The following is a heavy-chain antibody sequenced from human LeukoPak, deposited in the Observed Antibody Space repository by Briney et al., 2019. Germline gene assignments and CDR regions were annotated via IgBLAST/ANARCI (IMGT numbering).Heavy chain of an antibody. CDR2: IYTSGST. J-gene: IGHJ4*02. CDR3: ASNSFDYYGSGSYSVDY. D-gene: IGHD3-10*01. V-gene: IGHV4-61*02. CDR1: GGSISSGSYY. Sequence: SQTLSLTCTVSGGSISSGSYYWSWIRQPAGKGLEWIGRIYTSGSTNYNPSLKSRVTISVDKSKNQFSLKLSSVTAADTAVYYCASNSFDYYGSGSYSVDYWGQGTLVTVSS.